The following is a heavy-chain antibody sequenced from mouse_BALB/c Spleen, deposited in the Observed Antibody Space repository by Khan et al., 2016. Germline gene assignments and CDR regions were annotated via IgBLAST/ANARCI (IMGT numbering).Heavy chain of an antibody. CDR2: IYPGDGDT. CDR3: ARWGLGWDGYFDV. Sequence: VQLQESGAELVRPGSSVKISCRASGYAFSSYWLNWVKQRPGQGLEWIGQIYPGDGDTNYNGKFKGKATLTADQSSSTAYMQLSSLTSEDSAVYFCARWGLGWDGYFDVWGAGTTVTVSS. D-gene: IGHD4-1*01. CDR1: GYAFSSYW. V-gene: IGHV1-80*01. J-gene: IGHJ1*01.